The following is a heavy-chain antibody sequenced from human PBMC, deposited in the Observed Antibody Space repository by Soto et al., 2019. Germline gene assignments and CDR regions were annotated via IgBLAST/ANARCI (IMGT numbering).Heavy chain of an antibody. V-gene: IGHV1-3*01. CDR1: GYTFTSYA. Sequence: QVQLVQSGAELKKPGASVKVSGKASGYTFTSYAMHWVRQAPGQRLEWMGWINAGNGNTKYSQKFQGRVTITRDTSASTAYMELSSLRSDDTAVYYCARGDYGDYSAPDYWGQGTLVTVSS. CDR2: INAGNGNT. D-gene: IGHD4-17*01. CDR3: ARGDYGDYSAPDY. J-gene: IGHJ4*02.